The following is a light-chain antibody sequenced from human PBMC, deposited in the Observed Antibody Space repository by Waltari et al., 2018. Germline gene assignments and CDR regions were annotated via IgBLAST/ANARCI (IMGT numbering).Light chain of an antibody. J-gene: IGKJ3*01. Sequence: EIVLTQSPATLSLSPGERATLSCRPSQTVINPVAWYQQKPGQSPRLLIYDASSRATGTPARFSGSGSGTDFTLTISSLEPEDFAVYYCQHRGHWPPDATFGPGTKVDIK. CDR1: QTVINP. CDR3: QHRGHWPPDAT. CDR2: DAS. V-gene: IGKV3-11*01.